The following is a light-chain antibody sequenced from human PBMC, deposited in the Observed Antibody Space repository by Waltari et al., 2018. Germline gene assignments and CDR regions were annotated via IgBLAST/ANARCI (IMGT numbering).Light chain of an antibody. Sequence: DIQMTQSPSTLSASVGDRVTITCRASQNINYWLAWYQQKPGKAPNLLIYKASSLERGVPSRFSGSGSGTEFTLTISSLQPGDFATYYCQQYNSFPWTFGQGTKVEIK. CDR1: QNINYW. CDR3: QQYNSFPWT. V-gene: IGKV1-5*03. CDR2: KAS. J-gene: IGKJ1*01.